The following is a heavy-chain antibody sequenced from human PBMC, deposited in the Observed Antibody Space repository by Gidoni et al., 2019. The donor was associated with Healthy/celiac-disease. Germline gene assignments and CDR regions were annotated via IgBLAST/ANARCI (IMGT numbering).Heavy chain of an antibody. V-gene: IGHV3-33*01. J-gene: IGHJ5*02. CDR2: IWYDGSNK. CDR3: ARGSYSSGWSNWFDP. CDR1: GFTFSSYG. Sequence: QVQLVESGGGVVQPGSSLRLSCAASGFTFSSYGMHWVRQAPGKGLEWVAVIWYDGSNKYYADSVKGRFTISRDNSKNTLYLQMNSLRAEDTAVYYCARGSYSSGWSNWFDPWGQGTLVTVSS. D-gene: IGHD6-19*01.